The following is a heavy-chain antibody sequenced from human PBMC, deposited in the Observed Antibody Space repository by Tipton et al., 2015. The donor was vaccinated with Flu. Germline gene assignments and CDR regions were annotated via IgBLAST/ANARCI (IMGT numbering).Heavy chain of an antibody. CDR3: ATIRFDWDRPPFDY. CDR1: GDSISSGGAY. Sequence: LRLSCTVSGDSISSGGAYWTWIRQPPGKGLEWIGEINHSGSTNYNPSLKSRVTISVDTSKNQFSLKVTSLTAADTAVYYCATIRFDWDRPPFDYWGQGILVTVSS. V-gene: IGHV4-39*07. J-gene: IGHJ4*02. CDR2: INHSGST. D-gene: IGHD3-9*01.